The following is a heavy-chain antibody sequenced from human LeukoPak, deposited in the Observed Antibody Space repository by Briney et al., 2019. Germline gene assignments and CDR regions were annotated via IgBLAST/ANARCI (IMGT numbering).Heavy chain of an antibody. CDR2: ISGNGAVT. V-gene: IGHV3-23*01. CDR1: AFTFSSYA. D-gene: IGHD3-16*01. J-gene: IGHJ4*02. Sequence: PGGSLRLSCAASAFTFSSYAMSWVRQAPGKGLEWVSAISGNGAVTFYTDSVRGRFTISKDNSKNTLYLQMNSLRAEDTAVYYCTKPRGGYYFDYWGQGTLVTVSS. CDR3: TKPRGGYYFDY.